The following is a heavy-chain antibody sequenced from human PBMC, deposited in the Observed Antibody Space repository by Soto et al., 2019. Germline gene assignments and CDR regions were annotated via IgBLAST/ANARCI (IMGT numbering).Heavy chain of an antibody. CDR1: GFTFSSYA. J-gene: IGHJ5*02. Sequence: PGGSLRLSCAASGFTFSSYAMSWVRQAPGKGLEWVSAISGSGGSTYYADSVKGRFTISRDNSKNTLYLQMNSLRAEDTAVYYCAKVASRDTAMPTAALGFDPWGQGTLVTVSS. CDR3: AKVASRDTAMPTAALGFDP. V-gene: IGHV3-23*01. CDR2: ISGSGGST. D-gene: IGHD5-18*01.